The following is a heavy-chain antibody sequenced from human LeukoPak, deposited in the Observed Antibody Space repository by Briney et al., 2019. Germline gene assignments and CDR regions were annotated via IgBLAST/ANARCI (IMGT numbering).Heavy chain of an antibody. Sequence: SETLSLTCTVSGVSISTYSWSWIRQPPGKGLEWIGYISYSGSTSYNPSLRSRVTISVDTSKNQFSLKLSSVTAADTAVYYCAKDIAVAGTGDYWGQGTPVTVSS. V-gene: IGHV4-59*01. J-gene: IGHJ4*02. CDR2: ISYSGST. CDR3: AKDIAVAGTGDY. CDR1: GVSISTYS. D-gene: IGHD6-19*01.